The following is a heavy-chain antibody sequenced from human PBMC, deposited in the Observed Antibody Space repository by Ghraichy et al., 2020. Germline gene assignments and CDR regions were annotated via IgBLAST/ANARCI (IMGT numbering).Heavy chain of an antibody. CDR2: IYSGGST. D-gene: IGHD4-11*01. V-gene: IGHV3-53*01. CDR1: GFTVSSNY. Sequence: GESLNISCAASGFTVSSNYMSWVRQAPGKGLEWVSVIYSGGSTYYADSVKGRFTISRDNSKNTLYLQMNSLRAEDTAVYYCARESHTVTTFRLTRYYYYMDVWGKGTTVTVSS. J-gene: IGHJ6*03. CDR3: ARESHTVTTFRLTRYYYYMDV.